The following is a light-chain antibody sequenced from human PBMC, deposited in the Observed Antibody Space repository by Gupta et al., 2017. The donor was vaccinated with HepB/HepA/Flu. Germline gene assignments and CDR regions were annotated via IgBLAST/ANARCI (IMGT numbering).Light chain of an antibody. CDR2: AAS. Sequence: DIQMTQSPSSLSESVGDRVTITCRASQSISSSLNWYQHKPGKAPNLLIFAASSLQSGVPSRCSGSVSGTDFTLTISSLQPEDFATYYCHETDSTLWTFGQGTKVDVK. V-gene: IGKV1-39*01. J-gene: IGKJ1*01. CDR3: HETDSTLWT. CDR1: QSISSS.